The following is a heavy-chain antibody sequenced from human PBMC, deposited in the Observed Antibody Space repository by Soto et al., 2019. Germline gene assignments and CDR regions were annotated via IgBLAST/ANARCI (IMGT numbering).Heavy chain of an antibody. CDR1: GFTVSSNY. CDR2: IYGAAST. Sequence: EVQLVESGGGLVQPGGSLRLSCAASGFTVSSNYMNWVRQAPGKGLEWVSIIYGAASTYYADSVKGRFTISRDNSKNTLYLQINSLRAEDTAVYYCARDGPSRSRYYFDYWGQGTLVTVSS. D-gene: IGHD6-13*01. V-gene: IGHV3-66*01. CDR3: ARDGPSRSRYYFDY. J-gene: IGHJ4*02.